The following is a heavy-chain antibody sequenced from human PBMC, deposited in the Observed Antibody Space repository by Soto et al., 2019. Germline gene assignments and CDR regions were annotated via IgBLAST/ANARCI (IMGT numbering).Heavy chain of an antibody. Sequence: LRLSCAASGFTFSSYAMSWVRQAPGKGLECVSTISGSGGTTYYADSVKGRFTISRDNSRSTVSLQIDSLRVDDTAVYYCASSLSPWVRKPPYYWGLGTPVTVSS. J-gene: IGHJ4*02. CDR3: ASSLSPWVRKPPYY. V-gene: IGHV3-23*01. CDR2: ISGSGGTT. CDR1: GFTFSSYA. D-gene: IGHD3-10*01.